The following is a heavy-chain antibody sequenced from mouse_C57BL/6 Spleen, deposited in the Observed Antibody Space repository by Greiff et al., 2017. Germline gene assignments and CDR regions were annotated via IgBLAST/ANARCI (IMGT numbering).Heavy chain of an antibody. V-gene: IGHV1-64*01. CDR2: IHPNSGST. Sequence: QVQLKQPGAELVKPGASVKLSCKASGYTFTSYWMHWVKQRPGQGLEWIGMIHPNSGSTNYNEKFKSKATLTVDKSSSTAYMQLSSLTSEDSAVYYCAYYYGSDGFDDWGQGTTLTVSS. D-gene: IGHD1-1*01. CDR3: AYYYGSDGFDD. J-gene: IGHJ2*01. CDR1: GYTFTSYW.